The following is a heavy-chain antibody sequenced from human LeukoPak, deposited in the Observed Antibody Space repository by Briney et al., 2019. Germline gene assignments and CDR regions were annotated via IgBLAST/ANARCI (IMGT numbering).Heavy chain of an antibody. CDR3: ARGGAYCSSTSCYEFDY. CDR2: ISYDGSNK. J-gene: IGHJ4*02. Sequence: SGGSLRLSCAASGFTFSSYAMHWVRQAPGKGLEWVAVISYDGSNKYYADSVKGRFTISRDNSKNTLYLQMNSLRAEDAAVYYCARGGAYCSSTSCYEFDYWGQGTLVTVSP. D-gene: IGHD2-2*01. CDR1: GFTFSSYA. V-gene: IGHV3-30*04.